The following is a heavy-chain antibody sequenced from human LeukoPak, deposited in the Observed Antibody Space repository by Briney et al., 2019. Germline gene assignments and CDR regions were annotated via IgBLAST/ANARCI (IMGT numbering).Heavy chain of an antibody. CDR3: TTETLVTGIRFY. J-gene: IGHJ4*02. Sequence: GRPQRPTLPVTRSIIRHAWKSLVLEGPGKRIERVGHIKRKIDGGTTDYAAPVKRRFSISRDDSKKTLYLQMNSLKIEDTAVYYCTTETLVTGIRFYWGQGTLVSVSS. CDR2: IKRKIDGGTT. V-gene: IGHV3-15*01. CDR1: RSIIRHAW. D-gene: IGHD2-21*02.